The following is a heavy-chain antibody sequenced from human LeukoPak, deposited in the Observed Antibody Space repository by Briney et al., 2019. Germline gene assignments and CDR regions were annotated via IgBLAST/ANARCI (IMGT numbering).Heavy chain of an antibody. J-gene: IGHJ4*02. CDR1: GFTFSSYC. Sequence: GWALRLSCAASGFTFSSYCMHWVRQAASKGLEGVAVIWYDGSNKYYADFVKGRFTISRDNSKNPLYLQLSSLRAEDTAVYYRARDNHVILTGHKRDYFDHWGQGTLVTVSS. V-gene: IGHV3-33*01. CDR2: IWYDGSNK. D-gene: IGHD3-9*01. CDR3: ARDNHVILTGHKRDYFDH.